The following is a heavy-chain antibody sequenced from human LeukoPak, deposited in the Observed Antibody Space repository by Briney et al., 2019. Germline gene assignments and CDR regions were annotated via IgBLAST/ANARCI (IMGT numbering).Heavy chain of an antibody. CDR3: ARGDTAMVRRFDY. J-gene: IGHJ4*02. CDR2: INHSGST. CDR1: GGSFSGYY. V-gene: IGHV4-34*01. D-gene: IGHD5-18*01. Sequence: PSETLPLTCAVYGGSFSGYYWSWIRQPPGKGLEWIGEINHSGSTNYNPSLKSRVTISVDTSKNQFSLKLSSVTAADTAVYYCARGDTAMVRRFDYWGQGTLVTVSS.